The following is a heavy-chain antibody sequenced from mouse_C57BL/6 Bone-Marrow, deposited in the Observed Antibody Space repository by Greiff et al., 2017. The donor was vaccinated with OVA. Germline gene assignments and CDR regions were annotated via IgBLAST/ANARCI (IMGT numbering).Heavy chain of an antibody. CDR1: GYTFTSYW. CDR2: IHPNSGST. CDR3: ARYVFDGYFDV. V-gene: IGHV1-64*01. J-gene: IGHJ1*03. Sequence: QVQLQQPGAELVKPGASVKLSCKASGYTFTSYWMHWVKQRPGQGLEWIGMIHPNSGSTNYNEKFKSKATLTVDKSSSTAYMQLSSLTSEDSAVDCCARYVFDGYFDVWGTGTTVTVSS.